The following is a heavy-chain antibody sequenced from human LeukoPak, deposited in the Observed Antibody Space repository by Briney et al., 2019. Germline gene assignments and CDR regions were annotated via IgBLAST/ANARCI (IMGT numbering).Heavy chain of an antibody. CDR1: GGSINSSSYY. CDR2: IFYSGST. Sequence: PSETLSLTCTVSGGSINSSSYYWGWIRQPPGKGLEGVGSIFYSGSTYYNPSLKSRVSISVDTSKNQFSLKLSSVTAADTAVYYCARQVRYYDSSGHYYYYYYMDVWGKGTTVTVSS. CDR3: ARQVRYYDSSGHYYYYYYMDV. J-gene: IGHJ6*03. D-gene: IGHD3-22*01. V-gene: IGHV4-39*01.